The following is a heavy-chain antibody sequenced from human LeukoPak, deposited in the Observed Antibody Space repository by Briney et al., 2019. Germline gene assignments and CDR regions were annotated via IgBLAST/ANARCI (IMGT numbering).Heavy chain of an antibody. CDR2: IRSKAYGGTT. V-gene: IGHV3-49*04. Sequence: PGGSLRLSCAASGFTVSSNYMSWVRQAPGKGLEWVGFIRSKAYGGTTEYAASVKGRFTISRDDSKSIAYLQMNSLKTEDTAVYHCASRSGRQWLPYFDYWGQGTLVTVSS. CDR1: GFTVSSNY. D-gene: IGHD1-26*01. J-gene: IGHJ4*02. CDR3: ASRSGRQWLPYFDY.